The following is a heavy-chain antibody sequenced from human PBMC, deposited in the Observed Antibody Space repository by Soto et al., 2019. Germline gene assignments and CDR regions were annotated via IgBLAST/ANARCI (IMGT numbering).Heavy chain of an antibody. CDR3: ARVSGLSLTGYPRIYYYYYGMDV. J-gene: IGHJ6*02. CDR2: INHSGST. CDR1: GGSISSSNW. V-gene: IGHV4-4*02. D-gene: IGHD3-9*01. Sequence: SETLSLTCAVSGGSISSSNWWSRVRQPPGKGLEWIGEINHSGSTNYNPSLKSRVTISVDTSKNQFSLKLSSVTAADTAVYYCARVSGLSLTGYPRIYYYYYGMDVWGQGTTVTVSS.